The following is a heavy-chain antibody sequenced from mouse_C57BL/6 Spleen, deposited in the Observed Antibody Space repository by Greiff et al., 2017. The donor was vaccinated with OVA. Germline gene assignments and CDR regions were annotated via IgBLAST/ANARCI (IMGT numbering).Heavy chain of an antibody. CDR1: GYTFTDHT. CDR2: IYPRDGST. J-gene: IGHJ4*01. CDR3: ARGGDYGSSPYAMDY. V-gene: IGHV1-78*01. Sequence: QVQLQQSDAELVKPGASVKISCKVSGYTFTDHTIHWMKQRPEQGLEWIGYIYPRDGSTKYNEKFKGKATLTADKYSSTAYMQLNSLTSEDSAVYFCARGGDYGSSPYAMDYWGQGTSVTVSS. D-gene: IGHD1-1*01.